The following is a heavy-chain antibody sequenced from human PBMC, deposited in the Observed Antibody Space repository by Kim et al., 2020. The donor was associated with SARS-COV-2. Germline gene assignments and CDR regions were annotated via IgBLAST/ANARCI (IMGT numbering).Heavy chain of an antibody. CDR2: INAGNGNT. CDR1: GYTFTSYA. J-gene: IGHJ6*02. V-gene: IGHV1-3*01. CDR3: ARSSGRFLEWLSDYYGMDV. Sequence: ASVKVSCKASGYTFTSYAMHWVRQAPGQRLEWMGWINAGNGNTKYSQKFQGRVTITRDTSASTAYMELSSLRSEDTAVSYCARSSGRFLEWLSDYYGMDVWGRGTTVTVS. D-gene: IGHD3-3*01.